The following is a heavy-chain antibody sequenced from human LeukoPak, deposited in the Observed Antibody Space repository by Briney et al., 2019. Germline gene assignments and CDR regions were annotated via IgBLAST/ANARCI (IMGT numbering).Heavy chain of an antibody. CDR2: ISWNSGNI. CDR1: GFTFDDYA. D-gene: IGHD3-3*01. CDR3: ARGFYDFWSGLDY. Sequence: GGSLRLSCAASGFTFDDYAMHWVRQPPGKGLEWVSGISWNSGNIGYADSVKGRFTISRDNAKNSLYLQMNSLRAEDTALYYCARGFYDFWSGLDYGGPGTLVTVSS. V-gene: IGHV3-9*01. J-gene: IGHJ4*02.